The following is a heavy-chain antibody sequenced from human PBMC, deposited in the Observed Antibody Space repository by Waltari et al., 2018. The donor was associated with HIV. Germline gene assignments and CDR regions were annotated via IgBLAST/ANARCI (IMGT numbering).Heavy chain of an antibody. CDR1: GSIFTSYY. V-gene: IGHV1-46*01. CDR2: IYPAGLST. CDR3: AIVRATVTSTLFDY. Sequence: QVQLVQSGAEVKKPGVSVKVSCRASGSIFTSYYIPWVRQAPGQGLEWMGIIYPAGLSTYYAQNFQGRVTLTRDKSTNTVNMELSSLRFDDTAVYYCAIVRATVTSTLFDYWGQGTLVTVSS. D-gene: IGHD4-17*01. J-gene: IGHJ4*02.